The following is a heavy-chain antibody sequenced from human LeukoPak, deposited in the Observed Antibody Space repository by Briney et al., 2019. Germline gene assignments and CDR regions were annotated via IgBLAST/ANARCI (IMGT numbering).Heavy chain of an antibody. J-gene: IGHJ4*02. D-gene: IGHD6-13*01. CDR2: INWNGGST. CDR1: GFTFDDYG. V-gene: IGHV3-20*04. CDR3: ARVGSSSWTYYFDY. Sequence: GGSLRLSCAASGFTFDDYGMSWVRQAPGKGLEWVSGINWNGGSTGYADSVKGRFTISRDNAKNSLYLQMNSLRAEDTALYYCARVGSSSWTYYFDYWGQGTLVTVSS.